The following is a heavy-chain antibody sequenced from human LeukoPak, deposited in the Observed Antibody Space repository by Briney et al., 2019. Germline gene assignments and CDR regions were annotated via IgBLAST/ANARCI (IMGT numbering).Heavy chain of an antibody. V-gene: IGHV4-39*01. CDR3: GRYSSSSGWFDP. D-gene: IGHD6-6*01. CDR1: GGSISSSDYY. Sequence: PSETLSLTCTVSGGSISSSDYYWGWIRQPPGKGLEWIGNVFYSGYSNFSPALKSRATISVDPSKNQFSLRLNSVNAADTAVYYCGRYSSSSGWFDPWGQGALVTVSS. J-gene: IGHJ5*02. CDR2: VFYSGYS.